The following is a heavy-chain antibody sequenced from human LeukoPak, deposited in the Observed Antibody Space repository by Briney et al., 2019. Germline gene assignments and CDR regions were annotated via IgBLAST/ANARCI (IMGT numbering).Heavy chain of an antibody. D-gene: IGHD6-13*01. Sequence: GGSLRLSCAASGFTFGDYSMHWVRQAPGKGLEWVSSISSGSSYIFYTDSVRGRFTISRDNAKNSLYLQVNSLRAEDTAVYYCARERQQLADYWGQGTLVTVSS. CDR3: ARERQQLADY. CDR2: ISSGSSYI. V-gene: IGHV3-21*01. CDR1: GFTFGDYS. J-gene: IGHJ4*02.